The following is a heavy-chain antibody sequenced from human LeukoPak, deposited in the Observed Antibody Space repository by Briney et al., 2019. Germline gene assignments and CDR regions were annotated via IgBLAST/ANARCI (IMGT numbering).Heavy chain of an antibody. J-gene: IGHJ4*01. D-gene: IGHD3-10*01. CDR3: AKDRVPSRWFGRNYFDY. CDR2: IRYDGTNK. V-gene: IGHV3-30*02. Sequence: AGGSLRLSCAASGFTFSDYYMSWIRQAPGEGLEWVAFIRYDGTNKYYADSVNGRFTISRDNFKNTLYLKMNNLRAEDTAVYYCAKDRVPSRWFGRNYFDYWGQGTLVTVSS. CDR1: GFTFSDYY.